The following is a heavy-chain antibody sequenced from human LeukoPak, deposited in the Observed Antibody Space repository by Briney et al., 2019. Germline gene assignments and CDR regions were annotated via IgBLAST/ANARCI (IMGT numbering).Heavy chain of an antibody. CDR1: GYTFTGYD. Sequence: ASVKVSCMASGYTFTGYDLHWVRQAPGQGLEWMGWINPNSGGTNYAQKFQGRDTMTRDTSISTAYMGLSNLRSDDTAIYYCARDNWNDLSFDYWGQGTLVTVSS. J-gene: IGHJ4*02. CDR2: INPNSGGT. V-gene: IGHV1-2*02. CDR3: ARDNWNDLSFDY. D-gene: IGHD1-20*01.